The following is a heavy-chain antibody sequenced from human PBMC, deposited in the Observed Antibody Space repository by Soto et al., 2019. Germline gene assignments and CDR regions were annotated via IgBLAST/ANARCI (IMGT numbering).Heavy chain of an antibody. J-gene: IGHJ3*02. D-gene: IGHD3-3*01. V-gene: IGHV1-2*04. Sequence: GASVKVSCKASGYTFTGYYMHWVRQAPGQGLEWMGWINPNSGGTNYAQKFQGWVTMTRDTSISTAYMELSRLRSDDTAVYYCARGSYYDFWSGSHDAFDIWGQGTMVTGSS. CDR3: ARGSYYDFWSGSHDAFDI. CDR1: GYTFTGYY. CDR2: INPNSGGT.